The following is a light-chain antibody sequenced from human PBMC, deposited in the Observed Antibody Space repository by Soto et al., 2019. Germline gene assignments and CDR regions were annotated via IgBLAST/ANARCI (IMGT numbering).Light chain of an antibody. Sequence: DIQMTHSPSTLSASVGDRVTITCRASESIGRWLAWYQQKPGRAPKLLMYQASTLESGVPSRFSGSGSGTEFTLTISSLQHDDFATYYCQQYNSFPYTFGQGTKVDIK. J-gene: IGKJ2*01. CDR2: QAS. CDR3: QQYNSFPYT. V-gene: IGKV1-5*03. CDR1: ESIGRW.